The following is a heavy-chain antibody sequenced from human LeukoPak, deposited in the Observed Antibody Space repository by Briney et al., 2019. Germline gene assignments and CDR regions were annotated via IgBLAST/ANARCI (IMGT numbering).Heavy chain of an antibody. CDR1: GGSFSGYY. Sequence: SETLSLTCAVHGGSFSGYYWSWIRQPPGKGLEWIGEINHSGSTNYNPSLKSRVTISVDTSKNQFSLKLSSVTAADTAVYYCARGEWLRSWFGYWGQGTLVTVSS. D-gene: IGHD5-12*01. CDR2: INHSGST. CDR3: ARGEWLRSWFGY. V-gene: IGHV4-34*01. J-gene: IGHJ4*02.